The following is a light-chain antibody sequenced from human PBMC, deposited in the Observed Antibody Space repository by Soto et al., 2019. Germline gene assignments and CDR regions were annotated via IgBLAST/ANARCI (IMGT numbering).Light chain of an antibody. Sequence: QSALTQPPSASGSPGQSVTISYTGAGTDVGQYNYVSWYQQHPGKAPKLLIHHVSRRPSGVPARFSGSKSGNTASLTVSGLQTEDEADYYCSSYGGFNNVLFGGGTQLTVL. J-gene: IGLJ2*01. CDR2: HVS. V-gene: IGLV2-8*01. CDR3: SSYGGFNNVL. CDR1: GTDVGQYNY.